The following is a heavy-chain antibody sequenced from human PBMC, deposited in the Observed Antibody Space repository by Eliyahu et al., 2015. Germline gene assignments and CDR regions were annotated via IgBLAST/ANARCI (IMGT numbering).Heavy chain of an antibody. CDR2: FDPEDGET. Sequence: QVQLVQSGAEVKKPGASVXVSCKVSGYTLTELSMHWVRQAPGKGLXWMGGFDPEDGETIYAQKFQGRVTMTEDTSTDTAYMELSSLRSEDTAVYYCATSTGDFWSSGRYYYGMDVWGQGTTVTVSS. CDR1: GYTLTELS. CDR3: ATSTGDFWSSGRYYYGMDV. D-gene: IGHD3-3*01. V-gene: IGHV1-24*01. J-gene: IGHJ6*02.